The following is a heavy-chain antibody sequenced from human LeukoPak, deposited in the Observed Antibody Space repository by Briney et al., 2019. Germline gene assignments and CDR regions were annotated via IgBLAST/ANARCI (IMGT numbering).Heavy chain of an antibody. CDR1: GYTFTGYY. J-gene: IGHJ4*02. Sequence: GASVKVSCKASGYTFTGYYMHWVRQAPGQGLEWMGWINPNSGGTNYAQKFQGRVTMTRDTSISTAYMELSRLRSDDTAVYYCARDLTSGWYGESYCFDCWGQGTLVTVSS. D-gene: IGHD6-19*01. CDR3: ARDLTSGWYGESYCFDC. V-gene: IGHV1-2*02. CDR2: INPNSGGT.